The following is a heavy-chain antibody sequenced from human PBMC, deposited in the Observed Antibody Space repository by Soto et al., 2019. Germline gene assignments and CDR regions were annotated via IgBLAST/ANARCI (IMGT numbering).Heavy chain of an antibody. CDR3: TGEVASGY. D-gene: IGHD2-8*02. CDR1: GFTFSTYL. J-gene: IGHJ4*02. CDR2: ISRDGGTK. V-gene: IGHV3-30*03. Sequence: GGSLRLSCAVSGFTFSTYLMHWVRQAPGKGLEWVAIISRDGGTKYYADSVKGRFTISRDNSRNTLFLEMNSLRGDDMAVYYCTGEVASGYWGQGTLVTVSS.